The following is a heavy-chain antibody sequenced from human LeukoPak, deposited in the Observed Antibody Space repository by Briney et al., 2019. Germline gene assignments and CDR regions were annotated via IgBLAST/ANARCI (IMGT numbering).Heavy chain of an antibody. J-gene: IGHJ3*02. CDR2: ISGSGGTT. Sequence: GGSLRLSCAASGFTFSSYAMSWVRQAPGRGLEWVSAISGSGGTTYYADSVKGRFTISRDNSKNTLYLQMNSLRAEDTAVYYCAKDFSVWGSYPAFDIWGQGTMVTVSS. CDR1: GFTFSSYA. CDR3: AKDFSVWGSYPAFDI. V-gene: IGHV3-23*01. D-gene: IGHD1-26*01.